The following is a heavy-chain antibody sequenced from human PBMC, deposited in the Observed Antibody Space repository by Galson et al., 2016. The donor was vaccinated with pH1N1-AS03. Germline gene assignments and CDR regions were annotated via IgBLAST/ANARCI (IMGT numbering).Heavy chain of an antibody. CDR2: IYPGDSDT. Sequence: QSGAEVKKPGESLKISCKGSGYTFSSYWIAWVRQMPGKGLEWMGIIYPGDSDTKYSPAFQGQVTFSVDESVNTAYLQWSSLKASDTAMYYCARRETEVGTDFWGQGTLVTVSS. D-gene: IGHD1-1*01. CDR3: ARRETEVGTDF. J-gene: IGHJ4*02. V-gene: IGHV5-51*01. CDR1: GYTFSSYW.